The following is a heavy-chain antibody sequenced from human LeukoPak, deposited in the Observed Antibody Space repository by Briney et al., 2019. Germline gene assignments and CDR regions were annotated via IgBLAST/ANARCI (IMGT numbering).Heavy chain of an antibody. CDR2: ITSGSDTK. J-gene: IGHJ4*02. V-gene: IGHV3-48*01. Sequence: GGSLRLSCAASGFIFSSYSMNWVRQAPGKGLEWVSYITSGSDTKFYADSVKGRFTISRDNARNSLYLQMNSVGVEDTAVYYCVRRPVGAHPFDYWGQGTLVTDSS. CDR1: GFIFSSYS. D-gene: IGHD1-26*01. CDR3: VRRPVGAHPFDY.